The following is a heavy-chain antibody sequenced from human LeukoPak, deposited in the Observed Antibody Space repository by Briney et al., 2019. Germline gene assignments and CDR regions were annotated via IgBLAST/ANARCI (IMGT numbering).Heavy chain of an antibody. V-gene: IGHV4-39*07. CDR1: GGSISSSSYY. D-gene: IGHD7-27*01. CDR3: AREGKLGIDY. Sequence: SETLSLTCTVSGGSISSSSYYWSWIRQPPGKGLEWIGSIYYSGSTYYNPSLKSRVTISVDTSKNQFSLKLSSVTAADTAVYYCAREGKLGIDYWGQGTLVTVSS. J-gene: IGHJ4*02. CDR2: IYYSGST.